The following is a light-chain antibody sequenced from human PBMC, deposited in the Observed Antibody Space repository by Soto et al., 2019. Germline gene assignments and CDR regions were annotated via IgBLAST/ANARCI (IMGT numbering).Light chain of an antibody. CDR1: TSDIGNYNY. J-gene: IGLJ1*01. CDR3: STYTGSNTPYV. CDR2: QVS. V-gene: IGLV2-14*01. Sequence: QSVLTQPASVSGSPGQSISISCTGATSDIGNYNYFSWYQQHPGKAPKLTIYQVSNRPSGVSNRFSGSKSGNTASLTISGLQADDEADYFCSTYTGSNTPYVFGTGTKVT.